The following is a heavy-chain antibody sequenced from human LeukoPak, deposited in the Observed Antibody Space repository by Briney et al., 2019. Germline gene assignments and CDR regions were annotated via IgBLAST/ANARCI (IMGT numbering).Heavy chain of an antibody. CDR3: ARDYYGSGSSNFLDNGFDY. V-gene: IGHV4-39*07. CDR1: GGSISSSSYY. J-gene: IGHJ4*02. D-gene: IGHD3-10*01. Sequence: SETLSLTCTVSGGSISSSSYYWGWIRQPPGKGLEWIGSIYYSGRTYYNPSLKSRVTMSVDTSKNQFSLKLSSVTAADTAVYYCARDYYGSGSSNFLDNGFDYWGQGTLVTVSS. CDR2: IYYSGRT.